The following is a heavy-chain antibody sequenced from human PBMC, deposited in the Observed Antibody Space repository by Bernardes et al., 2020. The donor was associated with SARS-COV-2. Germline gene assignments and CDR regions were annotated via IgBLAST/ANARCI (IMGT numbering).Heavy chain of an antibody. J-gene: IGHJ4*02. CDR2: ISGSVGTT. D-gene: IGHD1-26*01. CDR1: GFTFSSYA. Sequence: GGSLRLSRAASGFTFSSYAMSWVRQAPGKGLEWVSSISGSVGTTFYADSVKGRFTISRDNSKNTLYLQMNSLRAEDTAVYYCAKFLAGSSPHRTGATTYFDYWGQGTLVTVSS. CDR3: AKFLAGSSPHRTGATTYFDY. V-gene: IGHV3-23*01.